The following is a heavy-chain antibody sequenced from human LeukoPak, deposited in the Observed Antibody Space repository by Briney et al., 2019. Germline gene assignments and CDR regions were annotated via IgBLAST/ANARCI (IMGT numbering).Heavy chain of an antibody. V-gene: IGHV4-4*07. D-gene: IGHD1-26*01. J-gene: IGHJ5*02. CDR3: ARSTIYSGSYHFDP. Sequence: SETLPLTCTVSGGSISSYYWSWIRQPAGKGLEWIGRIYTSGSTNYNPSLKSRVTMSIDTSKNQFSLKLSSVTAADTAVYYCARSTIYSGSYHFDPWGQRALGTVSS. CDR1: GGSISSYY. CDR2: IYTSGST.